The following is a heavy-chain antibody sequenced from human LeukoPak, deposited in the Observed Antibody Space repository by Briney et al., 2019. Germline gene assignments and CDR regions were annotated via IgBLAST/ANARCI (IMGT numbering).Heavy chain of an antibody. J-gene: IGHJ6*04. CDR3: ARASRGTTVTTWDV. D-gene: IGHD4-17*01. CDR2: IHYIGST. Sequence: PSETLSLTCTVSGGSIIDFYWSWIRQPPGKGLEWIGYIHYIGSTTFNPSLQSRVTISLDTSKNQFSLKLSSVTAADTAVYYCARASRGTTVTTWDVWGKGTTVTVSS. CDR1: GGSIIDFY. V-gene: IGHV4-59*01.